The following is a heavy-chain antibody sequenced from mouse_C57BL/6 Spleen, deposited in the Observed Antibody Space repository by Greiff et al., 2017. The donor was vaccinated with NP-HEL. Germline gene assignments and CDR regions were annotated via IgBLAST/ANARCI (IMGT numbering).Heavy chain of an antibody. D-gene: IGHD2-4*01. J-gene: IGHJ3*01. V-gene: IGHV1-61*01. CDR1: GYTFTSYW. CDR2: IYPSDSET. CDR3: ARSDYDEGAGFAY. Sequence: VQLQQSGAELVRPGSSVKLSCKASGYTFTSYWMDWMKQRPGQGLEWIGNIYPSDSETHYNQKFKDKATLTVDKSSSTAYMQLSSLTSEDSAVYYCARSDYDEGAGFAYWGQGTLVTVSA.